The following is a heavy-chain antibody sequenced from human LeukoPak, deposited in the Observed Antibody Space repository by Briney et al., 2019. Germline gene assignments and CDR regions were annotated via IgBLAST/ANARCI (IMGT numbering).Heavy chain of an antibody. D-gene: IGHD3-22*01. CDR2: TYYSGST. Sequence: SETLSLTCTVSGGCISSYYWSWIRQPPGKGLECIGYTYYSGSTYYNPSLKSRVTISVDTSKNQFSLKLSSVTAADTAVYYCARQVTMIVVVTGYDYWGQGTLVTVSS. CDR3: ARQVTMIVVVTGYDY. V-gene: IGHV4-59*04. CDR1: GGCISSYY. J-gene: IGHJ4*02.